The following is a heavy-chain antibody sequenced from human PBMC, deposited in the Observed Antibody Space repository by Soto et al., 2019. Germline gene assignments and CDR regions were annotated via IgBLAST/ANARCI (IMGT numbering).Heavy chain of an antibody. CDR1: GGSFSGYS. V-gene: IGHV4-34*01. Sequence: PXXTLSLPCAVYGGSFSGYSWPWIRQPPGTGLEWIGEINHSGSTNYNPSLKSRVTISVDTSKNQFSLKLTSVTAADTALYYCARDKITGLFDYWGQGTLVTVSS. D-gene: IGHD2-8*02. CDR3: ARDKITGLFDY. CDR2: INHSGST. J-gene: IGHJ4*02.